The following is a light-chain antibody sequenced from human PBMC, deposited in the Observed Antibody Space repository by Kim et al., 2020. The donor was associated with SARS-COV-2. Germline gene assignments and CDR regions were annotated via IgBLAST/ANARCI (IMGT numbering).Light chain of an antibody. CDR1: SLRSYY. Sequence: VALGQTARITCQGDSLRSYYASWYQQKPGQAPVLVIYGKNNRPSGIPDRFSGSSSGNTASLTITGAQAEDEADYYCNSRDSSGNWVFGGGTKLTVL. CDR3: NSRDSSGNWV. J-gene: IGLJ3*02. CDR2: GKN. V-gene: IGLV3-19*01.